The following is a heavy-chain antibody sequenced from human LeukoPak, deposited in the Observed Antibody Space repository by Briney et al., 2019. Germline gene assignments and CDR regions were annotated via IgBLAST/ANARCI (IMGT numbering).Heavy chain of an antibody. D-gene: IGHD2-15*01. CDR2: ISWNSGTI. Sequence: GGSLRLSCAASGFNFDDYAMHWVRQAPGKGLEWVSAISWNSGTIGYADSVKGRFTISRDNAENSLYLQMNSLRAEDTAEYYCARTLGYCSGGSCYPSFGWFDPWGQGTLVTVSA. V-gene: IGHV3-9*01. CDR1: GFNFDDYA. CDR3: ARTLGYCSGGSCYPSFGWFDP. J-gene: IGHJ5*02.